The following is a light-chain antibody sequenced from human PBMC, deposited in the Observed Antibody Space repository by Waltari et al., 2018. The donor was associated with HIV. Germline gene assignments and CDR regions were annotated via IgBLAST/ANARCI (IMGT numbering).Light chain of an antibody. CDR1: SSDVGGYNF. CDR3: SSYAGSSNLV. V-gene: IGLV2-8*01. Sequence: QSALTQPPSASGSPGQSVIISCTGTSSDVGGYNFVSWYQQHQGKAPKLLIFEATKRPSGVPDRFSGSKSGNTASLTVSGLQAEDEADYYCSSYAGSSNLVFGGGTKLTVL. CDR2: EAT. J-gene: IGLJ3*02.